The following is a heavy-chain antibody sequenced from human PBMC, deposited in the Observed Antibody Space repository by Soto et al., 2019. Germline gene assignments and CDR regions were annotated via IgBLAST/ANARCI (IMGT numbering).Heavy chain of an antibody. D-gene: IGHD3-10*01. CDR2: IIPILGIT. CDR1: GGTFSNYT. CDR3: ARDEGNPYYYGSGTIDY. Sequence: QVQLVQSGAEVKKPGSSVQVSCKASGGTFSNYTISWVRQAPGQGLEWMGRIIPILGITNYAQKFQGRITITADKSTSTAYMELSSLRSEDTAVYHCARDEGNPYYYGSGTIDYWGQGTLVTVSS. J-gene: IGHJ4*02. V-gene: IGHV1-69*08.